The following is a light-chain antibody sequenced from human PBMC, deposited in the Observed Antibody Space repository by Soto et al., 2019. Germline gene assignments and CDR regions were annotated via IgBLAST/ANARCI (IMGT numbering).Light chain of an antibody. Sequence: DIQMTQSPSTLSGSVGDIVTITFRASRTISNLLACYQQKPGPAPKLLIYHASTLESGVPSRFSGSGSGTALTLTIRSLQPDAFATYYCQQYMSYSFGQGTKVDIK. V-gene: IGKV1-5*01. CDR1: RTISNL. CDR2: HAS. J-gene: IGKJ1*01. CDR3: QQYMSYS.